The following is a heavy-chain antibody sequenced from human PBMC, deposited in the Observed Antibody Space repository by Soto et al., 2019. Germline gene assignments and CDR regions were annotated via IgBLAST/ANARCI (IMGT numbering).Heavy chain of an antibody. CDR2: IYWDDSK. CDR1: GFSLSTSGVG. CDR3: AHHVPEDWPLDY. D-gene: IGHD3-10*02. J-gene: IGHJ4*02. Sequence: QITLKESGPTLVRPTQTLTLTCAFSGFSLSTSGVGVGWIRQPPGKALEWLAVIYWDDSKHYSPPLRSRLTITKDTSKNQVVLTMINMNPMHTGTYYNAHHVPEDWPLDYSGQGTLVTVSS. V-gene: IGHV2-5*02.